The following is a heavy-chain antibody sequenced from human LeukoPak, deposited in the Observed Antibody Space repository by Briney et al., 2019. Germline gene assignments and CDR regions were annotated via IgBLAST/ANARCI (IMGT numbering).Heavy chain of an antibody. V-gene: IGHV3-11*06. CDR3: ARLGSGTGYWYFDL. D-gene: IGHD1-14*01. Sequence: GGSLRLSCAASGFTFSDYYMNWIRQAPGKGLEWVSYISSSSSYTNYADSVKGRFTISRDNAKNSLYLQMNSLRAEDTAVYYCARLGSGTGYWYFDLWGRGTLLTVSS. J-gene: IGHJ2*01. CDR1: GFTFSDYY. CDR2: ISSSSSYT.